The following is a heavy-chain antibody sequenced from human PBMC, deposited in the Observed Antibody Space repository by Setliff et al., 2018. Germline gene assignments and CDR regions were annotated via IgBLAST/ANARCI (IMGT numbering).Heavy chain of an antibody. CDR1: DGSIRSGDY. CDR3: ARAKDGYDFDYFDY. V-gene: IGHV4-31*03. CDR2: IHHTGTT. J-gene: IGHJ4*02. D-gene: IGHD5-12*01. Sequence: SETLSLTCTVSDGSIRSGDYWGWIRQHPGKGLKWIGYIHHTGTTFYNPSLRSRVTISVDTSKNQFSLKLTSLTAADTAVYYCARAKDGYDFDYFDYWGQGTPVTVSS.